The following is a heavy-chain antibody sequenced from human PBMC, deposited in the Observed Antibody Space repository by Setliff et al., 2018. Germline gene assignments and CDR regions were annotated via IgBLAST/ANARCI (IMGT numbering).Heavy chain of an antibody. CDR1: GFTFNAYA. V-gene: IGHV3-23*01. D-gene: IGHD3-22*01. CDR2: ITFGSLSR. J-gene: IGHJ4*02. Sequence: GSLRLSCAASGFTFNAYAMSWVRQAPGKGLEWVSAITFGSLSRYYADSVKGRFTISRDNSKNTLFLEMNSLRTEDTAVYCAKGQGQYYDSSGYYGRVLDYWGQGTLVTVSS. CDR3: AKGQGQYYDSSGYYGRVLDY.